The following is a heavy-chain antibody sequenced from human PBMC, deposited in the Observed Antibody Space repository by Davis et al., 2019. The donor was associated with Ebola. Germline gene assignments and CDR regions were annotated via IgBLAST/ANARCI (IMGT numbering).Heavy chain of an antibody. D-gene: IGHD2-21*01. CDR1: GFTFSSYA. CDR3: AREGGVIWYYGMDV. Sequence: PGGSLRLSCAASGFTFSSYAMHWVRQAPGKGLEWVAVISYDGSNKYYADSVKGRFTISRDNSKNTLYLQMNSLRAEDTAVYYCAREGGVIWYYGMDVWGQGTTVTVSS. J-gene: IGHJ6*02. CDR2: ISYDGSNK. V-gene: IGHV3-30-3*01.